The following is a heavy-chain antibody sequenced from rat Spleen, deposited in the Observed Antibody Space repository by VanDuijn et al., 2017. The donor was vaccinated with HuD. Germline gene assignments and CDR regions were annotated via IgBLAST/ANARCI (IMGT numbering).Heavy chain of an antibody. J-gene: IGHJ3*01. Sequence: EVQLVESGGGLVQPGRSLKFSCVASGFTFRDYAMAWVRQAPKKGLEWVASITNTGGSTYYPDSVKGRFTISRDNAKSTLYLQMNSLRSEDTATYYCTRDGTGSLSNWFAYWGQGTLFTVSS. CDR1: GFTFRDYA. D-gene: IGHD1-3*01. V-gene: IGHV5-17*01. CDR2: ITNTGGST. CDR3: TRDGTGSLSNWFAY.